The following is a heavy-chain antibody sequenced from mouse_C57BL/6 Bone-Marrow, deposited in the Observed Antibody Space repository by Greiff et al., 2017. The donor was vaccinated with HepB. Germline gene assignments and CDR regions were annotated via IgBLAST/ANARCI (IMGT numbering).Heavy chain of an antibody. D-gene: IGHD1-1*01. J-gene: IGHJ2*01. CDR2: IHPNSGST. CDR1: GYTFTSYW. CDR3: ARRSGIYYYGSSPYFDY. Sequence: QVQLQQPGAELVKPGASVKLSCKASGYTFTSYWMHWVKQRPGQGLEWIGMIHPNSGSTNYNEKFKSKATLTVDKSYSTAYMQLSSLTSEDSAVYDCARRSGIYYYGSSPYFDYWGQGTTLTVSS. V-gene: IGHV1-64*01.